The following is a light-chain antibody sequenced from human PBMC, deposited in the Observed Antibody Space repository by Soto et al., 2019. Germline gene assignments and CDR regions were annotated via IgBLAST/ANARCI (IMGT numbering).Light chain of an antibody. J-gene: IGKJ1*01. CDR2: DAS. CDR1: QSISSW. V-gene: IGKV1-5*01. CDR3: QQYNSYWT. Sequence: DIQMTQSPSTLSASVGDRVTITCRASQSISSWLAWYQQKPGKAPKLLIYDASSLELGVPSRFSGSGSGKEFTLTISRLQPDDFATYYCQQYNSYWTFGQGTKVEIK.